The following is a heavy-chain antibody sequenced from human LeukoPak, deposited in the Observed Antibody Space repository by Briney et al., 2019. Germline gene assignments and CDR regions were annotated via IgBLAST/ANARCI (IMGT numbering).Heavy chain of an antibody. CDR3: ARLNWNSGLHFDY. D-gene: IGHD1-7*01. CDR1: GFTFSNYN. V-gene: IGHV3-48*02. Sequence: PGGSLRLSCAASGFTFSNYNMNWVRQAPGKGLEWVSSISSSSGSIYYADSVKGRFTISRDNAKNSLFLQMNSLRDEDTAVFYCARLNWNSGLHFDYWGQGTLVTVSS. CDR2: ISSSSGSI. J-gene: IGHJ4*02.